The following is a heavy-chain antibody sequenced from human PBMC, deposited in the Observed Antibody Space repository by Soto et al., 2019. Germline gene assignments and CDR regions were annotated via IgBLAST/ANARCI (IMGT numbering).Heavy chain of an antibody. Sequence: QLVESGGGLVQPGGSLRLSCAASGFTFSSYWMSWVRQAPGKGLEWVANIKQDGSEKYYVDSVKGRFTISRDNAKNALYLQMNSLRAEDTAVYYCARDDALRFSGVWGKGTTVTVSS. CDR2: IKQDGSEK. CDR3: ARDDALRFSGV. J-gene: IGHJ6*04. V-gene: IGHV3-7*01. D-gene: IGHD3-3*01. CDR1: GFTFSSYW.